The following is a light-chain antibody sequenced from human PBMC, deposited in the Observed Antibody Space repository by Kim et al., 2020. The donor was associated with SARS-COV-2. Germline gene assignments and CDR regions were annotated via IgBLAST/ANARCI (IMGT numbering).Light chain of an antibody. Sequence: VSPGQTASITCSGDKLGDKYACWYQQKPGQSPVLVIYQDSKRPSGIPERFSGSNSGNTATLTISGTQAMDEAVYYCQAWDSSTAVFGGGTQLTVL. CDR1: KLGDKY. V-gene: IGLV3-1*01. CDR3: QAWDSSTAV. J-gene: IGLJ2*01. CDR2: QDS.